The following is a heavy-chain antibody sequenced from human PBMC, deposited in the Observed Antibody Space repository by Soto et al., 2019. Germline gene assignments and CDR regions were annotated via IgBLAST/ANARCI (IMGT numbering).Heavy chain of an antibody. Sequence: ASVKVSCKASGGTFSSYAISWVRQAPGQGLEWMGGIIPIFGTANYAQKFQGRVTITADESTSTAYMELSSLRSEDTAVYYCARDPGRFLEWLLEYYYYGMDVWGQGTTVTVSS. J-gene: IGHJ6*02. CDR3: ARDPGRFLEWLLEYYYYGMDV. CDR1: GGTFSSYA. V-gene: IGHV1-69*13. D-gene: IGHD3-3*01. CDR2: IIPIFGTA.